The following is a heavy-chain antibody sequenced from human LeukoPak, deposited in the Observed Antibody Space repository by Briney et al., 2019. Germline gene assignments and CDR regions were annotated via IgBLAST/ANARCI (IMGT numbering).Heavy chain of an antibody. CDR1: GYTFTSYG. CDR3: ARSHCSSTRCSAWGY. Sequence: ASVKVSGNASGYTFTSYGISWVRHPPGQGLEWMGWISAYNGNTNYEQKLQGRVTMTTDRSTSTGYMGLRSLRSDDTAVYYCARSHCSSTRCSAWGYWGQGTLVTVSS. CDR2: ISAYNGNT. J-gene: IGHJ4*02. D-gene: IGHD2-2*01. V-gene: IGHV1-18*01.